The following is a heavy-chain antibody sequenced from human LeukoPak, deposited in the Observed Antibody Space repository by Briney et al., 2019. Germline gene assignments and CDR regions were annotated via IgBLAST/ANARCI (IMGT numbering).Heavy chain of an antibody. D-gene: IGHD4-17*01. CDR2: IGSSGLTI. Sequence: AGGSLRLSCAGSGFTFSSYEMNWIRHAPAKGLEWISYIGSSGLTIDYAASVKGRFTISRDNAKNSLYLQMNSLRAEDTAVYYCAIRVTTWYFHLWGRGTLVTVSS. CDR3: AIRVTTWYFHL. CDR1: GFTFSSYE. V-gene: IGHV3-48*03. J-gene: IGHJ2*01.